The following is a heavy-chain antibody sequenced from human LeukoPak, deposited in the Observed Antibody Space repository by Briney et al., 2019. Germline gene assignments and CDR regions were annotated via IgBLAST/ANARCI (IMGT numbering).Heavy chain of an antibody. V-gene: IGHV3-64D*09. Sequence: PGGSLSLSCSASGFTFSSYSMHWVRQAPGKGLEYVSAISSSGGTTYYADSMKGSFTISRDNSKSTLYLQMSSLRTEDTAVYYCVKNSGSHYHFDYWGQGTLVTVSS. D-gene: IGHD1-26*01. CDR1: GFTFSSYS. CDR2: ISSSGGTT. CDR3: VKNSGSHYHFDY. J-gene: IGHJ4*02.